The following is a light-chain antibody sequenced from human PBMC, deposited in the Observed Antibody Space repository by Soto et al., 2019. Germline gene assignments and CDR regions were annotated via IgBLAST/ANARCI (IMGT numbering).Light chain of an antibody. Sequence: DIQMTQSPSTLSASVGDRVTITCRASESISSWLAWYQQKAGKAPKLLIYKASSVESGVPSRFSGSGSGTEFTLTISSLQPEDFATYYCQHYSSYSSTFGQGTKVEVK. CDR2: KAS. J-gene: IGKJ1*01. V-gene: IGKV1-5*03. CDR3: QHYSSYSST. CDR1: ESISSW.